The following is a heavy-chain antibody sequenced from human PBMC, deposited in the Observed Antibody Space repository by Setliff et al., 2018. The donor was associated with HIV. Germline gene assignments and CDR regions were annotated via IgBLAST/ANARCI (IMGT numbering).Heavy chain of an antibody. CDR2: IYYSGST. CDR3: ARETQQSYNIVTGYNYYYGIDV. V-gene: IGHV4-38-2*02. Sequence: SETLSLTCTVSGDSISSDFYWGWIRQPPGKGLEWIGSIYYSGSTYYNPSLRRRVTISADTSKNQVSLRLRSVTAADTAVYYCARETQQSYNIVTGYNYYYGIDVWGQGTTVTVSS. J-gene: IGHJ6*02. D-gene: IGHD3-9*01. CDR1: GDSISSDFY.